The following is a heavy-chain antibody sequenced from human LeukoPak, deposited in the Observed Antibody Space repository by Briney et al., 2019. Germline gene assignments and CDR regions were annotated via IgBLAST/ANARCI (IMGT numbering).Heavy chain of an antibody. J-gene: IGHJ4*02. CDR1: GYTFSDYY. D-gene: IGHD3-22*01. CDR3: ARVGYYYDSSGYYLYY. CDR2: INPNSGVT. V-gene: IGHV1-2*02. Sequence: ASVKVSCKASGYTFSDYYLHWVRQAPGQGLEWMGWINPNSGVTNYAQKFQGRVTMTRDTSINTAYMELSRLRSDDTAVYYCARVGYYYDSSGYYLYYWGQGTLVTVSS.